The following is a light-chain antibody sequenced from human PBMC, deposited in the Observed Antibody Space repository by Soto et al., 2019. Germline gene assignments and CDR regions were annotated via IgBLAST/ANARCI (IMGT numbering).Light chain of an antibody. CDR1: QSVSTY. Sequence: EIVLTQSPATLSLSPGEGATLSCRASQSVSTYLVWYQQKPGQAPRLLIYDASNRATGIPARFSGSGSGTDFTLTISGLEPEDFAVYYCQQRVHWPLTFGGGTKVEIK. CDR2: DAS. V-gene: IGKV3-11*01. J-gene: IGKJ4*01. CDR3: QQRVHWPLT.